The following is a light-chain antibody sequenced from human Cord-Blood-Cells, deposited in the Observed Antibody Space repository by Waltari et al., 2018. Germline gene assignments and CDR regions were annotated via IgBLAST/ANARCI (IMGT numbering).Light chain of an antibody. CDR1: SSDVGRYNL. CDR2: AGS. CDR3: CSYAGSSTSWV. Sequence: QSALTQPASVSGSPGQSITISCTGTSSDVGRYNLVSWYQPHPGKAPKLIIYAGSKRPSGVSNRFSGSKSGNTASLTISGLQAEDEADYYCCSYAGSSTSWVFGGGTKLTVL. V-gene: IGLV2-23*01. J-gene: IGLJ3*02.